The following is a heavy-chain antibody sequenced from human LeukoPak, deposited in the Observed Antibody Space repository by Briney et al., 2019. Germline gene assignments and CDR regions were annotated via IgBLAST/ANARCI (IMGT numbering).Heavy chain of an antibody. CDR1: GFSFGSFT. Sequence: GGSLRLSCAASGFSFGSFTMSWVRQAPGKGLEWVGRIKSNTDGGTTDYTAPVKGRFTISRDDSKNTLFLQMDSLKTEDTAVYYCTTNLEGDTTMVVDHWGQGILVTVSS. CDR2: IKSNTDGGTT. J-gene: IGHJ5*02. D-gene: IGHD5-18*01. V-gene: IGHV3-15*01. CDR3: TTNLEGDTTMVVDH.